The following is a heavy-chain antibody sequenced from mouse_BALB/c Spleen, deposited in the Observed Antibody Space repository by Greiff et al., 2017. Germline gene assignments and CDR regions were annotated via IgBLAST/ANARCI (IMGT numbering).Heavy chain of an antibody. Sequence: VQLQQSGAELVKPGASVKLSCTASGFNIKDTYMHWVKQRPEQGLEWIGRIDPANGNTKYDPKFQGKATITADTSSNTAYLQLSSLTSEDTAVYYCARNDYDGRYFDVWGAGTTVTVSS. CDR2: IDPANGNT. J-gene: IGHJ1*01. CDR3: ARNDYDGRYFDV. D-gene: IGHD2-4*01. V-gene: IGHV14-3*02. CDR1: GFNIKDTY.